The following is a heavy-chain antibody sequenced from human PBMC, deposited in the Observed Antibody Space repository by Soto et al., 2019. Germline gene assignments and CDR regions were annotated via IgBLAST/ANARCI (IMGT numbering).Heavy chain of an antibody. V-gene: IGHV3-53*01. J-gene: IGHJ4*02. CDR3: HGYGY. CDR2: IYSGGST. Sequence: EVQVVESGGGLIQPGGYLRLSCAVSGFTVTINYMSWVRQAPGKGLEWVSVIYSGGSTYYADSVKGRFTISRDTSKNTLYLQMNSLRGEDTAVYYCHGYGYWGQGTLVTVSS. CDR1: GFTVTINY. D-gene: IGHD5-12*01.